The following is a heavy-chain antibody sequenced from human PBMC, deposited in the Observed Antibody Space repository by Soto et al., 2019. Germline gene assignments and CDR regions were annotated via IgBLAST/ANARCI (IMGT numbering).Heavy chain of an antibody. D-gene: IGHD6-19*01. CDR1: GGSISSSSYY. V-gene: IGHV4-39*01. CDR2: IYYSGST. J-gene: IGHJ4*02. CDR3: ASGVEYSIGWYVGYDY. Sequence: QLQLQESGPGLVKPSETLSLTCTVSGGSISSSSYYWGWIRQPPGQGLERIGRIYYSGSTYYNPSLKSRVTISVDTSKNKFSLKLSSVTAVDTDVYFCASGVEYSIGWYVGYDYWGQGTLVTVSS.